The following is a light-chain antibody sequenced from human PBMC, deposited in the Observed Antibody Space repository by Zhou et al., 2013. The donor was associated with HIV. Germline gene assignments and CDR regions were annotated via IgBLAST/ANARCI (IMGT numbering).Light chain of an antibody. J-gene: IGKJ1*01. Sequence: EIVLTQSPATLSLSPGERATLSCRASQSISNYLAWYQQKPGQAPRLLIYDVSNRATGIPARFSGSGSGTDFTLTISSVESEDFAVYYCLQRSNWPQTFGQGTQVEIK. V-gene: IGKV3-11*01. CDR2: DVS. CDR3: LQRSNWPQT. CDR1: QSISNY.